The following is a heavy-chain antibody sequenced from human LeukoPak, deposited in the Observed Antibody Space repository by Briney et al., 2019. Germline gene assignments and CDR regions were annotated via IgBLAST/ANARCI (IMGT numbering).Heavy chain of an antibody. CDR3: ATYKNGVAGDV. D-gene: IGHD1-14*01. V-gene: IGHV3-7*03. J-gene: IGHJ6*02. CDR2: IKEDESQA. CDR1: GFSFSDSG. Sequence: PGGSLRLSCAASGFSFSDSGMSWVRQAPGKGPEWVANIKEDESQAHYADSVKGRFTVSRDNAKNSLFLQMNSLRVEDTAVYYCATYKNGVAGDVWGQGTTVSVSS.